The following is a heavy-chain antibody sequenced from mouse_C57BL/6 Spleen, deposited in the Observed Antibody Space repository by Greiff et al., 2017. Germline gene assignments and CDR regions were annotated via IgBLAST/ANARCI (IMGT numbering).Heavy chain of an antibody. CDR2: IDPSDSYT. V-gene: IGHV1-69*01. CDR3: ARFYGHYYFDY. J-gene: IGHJ2*01. D-gene: IGHD2-1*01. Sequence: QVQLKQPGAELVMPGASVKLSCKASGYTFTSYWMHWVKQRPGQGLEWIGEIDPSDSYTNYNQKFKGKSTLTVDKSSSTAYMQLSSLTSEDSAVYYCARFYGHYYFDYWGQGTTLTVSS. CDR1: GYTFTSYW.